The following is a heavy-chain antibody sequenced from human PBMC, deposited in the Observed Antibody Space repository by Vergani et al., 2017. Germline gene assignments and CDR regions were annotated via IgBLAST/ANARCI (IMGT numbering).Heavy chain of an antibody. CDR1: GGSISSGGYY. D-gene: IGHD3-3*01. Sequence: QVQLQESGPGLVKPSQTLSLTCTVSGGSISSGGYYWGWIRQPPGKGLEWIGSIYYSGSTYYNPSLKSRVTISVDTSKNQFSLKLSSVTAADTAVYYCSRGRGYDFWSGYVLDYWGQGTLVTVSS. J-gene: IGHJ4*02. V-gene: IGHV4-39*07. CDR2: IYYSGST. CDR3: SRGRGYDFWSGYVLDY.